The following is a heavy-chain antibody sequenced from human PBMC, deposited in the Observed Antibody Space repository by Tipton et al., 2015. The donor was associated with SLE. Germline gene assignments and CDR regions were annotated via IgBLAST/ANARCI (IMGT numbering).Heavy chain of an antibody. D-gene: IGHD4-23*01. CDR1: GYSISSGYY. V-gene: IGHV4-38-2*01. CDR3: ARWVTPAPHWFDP. Sequence: TLSLTCAVSGYSISSGYYWGWLRQPPGKGLGWIGSIYNSGSTYYNPSLKSRVTISVDTSKNQFSLKLSSVTAADTAVYYCARWVTPAPHWFDPWGQGTLVTVSS. CDR2: IYNSGST. J-gene: IGHJ5*02.